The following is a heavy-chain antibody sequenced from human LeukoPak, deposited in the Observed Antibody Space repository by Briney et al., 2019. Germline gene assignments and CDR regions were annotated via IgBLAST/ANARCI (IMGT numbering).Heavy chain of an antibody. CDR1: GYSFTNYW. J-gene: IGHJ4*02. V-gene: IGHV5-51*01. Sequence: GESLKISCKGSGYSFTNYWIGWVRQMPGKGLEWMGIIDPGDSDTRYSPSFQGQVTISADKSISIAYLQWSSLRASDSAMYYCARHVPHGSFFYFDLWGQGTLVTVSS. D-gene: IGHD1-26*01. CDR2: IDPGDSDT. CDR3: ARHVPHGSFFYFDL.